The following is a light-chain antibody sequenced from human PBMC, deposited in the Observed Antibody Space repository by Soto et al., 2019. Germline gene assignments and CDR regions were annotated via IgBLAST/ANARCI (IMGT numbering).Light chain of an antibody. J-gene: IGKJ4*01. V-gene: IGKV3D-20*02. CDR2: AIS. Sequence: EIVLTQSPGTLSLSPGERATLSCRSSESVSDSQLAWYQQKPGQAPRLLIYAISTRATGIPDRFSGSGSGTDFTLTISRLEPEDFAVYYCQQRSNWLTFGGGTKVDIK. CDR3: QQRSNWLT. CDR1: ESVSDSQ.